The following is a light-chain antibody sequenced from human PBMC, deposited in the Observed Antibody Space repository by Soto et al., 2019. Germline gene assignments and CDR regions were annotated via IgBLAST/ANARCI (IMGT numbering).Light chain of an antibody. Sequence: DIQMTQSPSTLSASVGDRVTITCRASQNIYNWIAWYQQKPGKAPKFLIYDASTLESGVPSRFSGRGFGTEFSFTISSLQPYDFGTYYCQHMRTFGQGTKVEIK. CDR3: QHMRT. CDR2: DAS. V-gene: IGKV1-5*01. CDR1: QNIYNW. J-gene: IGKJ1*01.